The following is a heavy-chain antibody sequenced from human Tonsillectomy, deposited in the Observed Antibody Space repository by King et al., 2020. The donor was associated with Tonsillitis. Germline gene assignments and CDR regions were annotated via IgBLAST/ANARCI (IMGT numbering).Heavy chain of an antibody. V-gene: IGHV3-23*04. CDR1: GFTFSNYA. D-gene: IGHD3-22*01. J-gene: IGHJ3*02. Sequence: VQLVESGGGLVQPGGSLRLSCAASGFTFSNYAMSWVRQAPGKGLEWVSVISGGGGSTYYADPVKGRFTISRDNSKNTLYLQMNSLRAEDTAVYYCAKDLYYYDSSGYYSDAFDSWGQGTLVTVSA. CDR2: ISGGGGST. CDR3: AKDLYYYDSSGYYSDAFDS.